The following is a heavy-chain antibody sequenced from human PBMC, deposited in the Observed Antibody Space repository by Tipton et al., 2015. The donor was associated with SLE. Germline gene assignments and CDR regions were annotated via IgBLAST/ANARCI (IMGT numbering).Heavy chain of an antibody. CDR3: AKDMSYD. Sequence: QLVQSGGGLVQPGGSLRLSCAASGFIFSSHWMSWVRQAPGKGLEWVANIKQDGSETFYVGSVKGRFTISRGNSKNTLFLQRNSLRVEDTAVYYCAKDMSYDGGQGTLVTVSS. CDR1: GFIFSSHW. V-gene: IGHV3-7*05. CDR2: IKQDGSET. J-gene: IGHJ4*02. D-gene: IGHD3-3*01.